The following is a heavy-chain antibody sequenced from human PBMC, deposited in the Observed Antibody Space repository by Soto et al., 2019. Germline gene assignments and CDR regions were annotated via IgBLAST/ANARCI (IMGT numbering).Heavy chain of an antibody. D-gene: IGHD6-19*01. CDR3: AKESRYSSGWYELMCFDY. CDR2: ISGSGGST. V-gene: IGHV3-23*01. J-gene: IGHJ4*02. Sequence: EVQLLESGGGLVQPGGSLRLSCAASGFTFSSYAMSWVRQAPGKGLEWVSAISGSGGSTYYADSVKGRFTISRDNSKNTLYLKMNSLRAEDTAVYYCAKESRYSSGWYELMCFDYWGQGTLVTVSS. CDR1: GFTFSSYA.